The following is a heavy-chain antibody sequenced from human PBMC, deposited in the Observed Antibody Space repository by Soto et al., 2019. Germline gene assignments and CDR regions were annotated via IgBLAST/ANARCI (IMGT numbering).Heavy chain of an antibody. CDR3: ARDATPLYCISTSCYDLFYYGMDV. CDR2: ISAYNGNT. CDR1: GYTFTSYG. J-gene: IGHJ6*02. Sequence: GASVKVSCKASGYTFTSYGISWVRQAPGQGLEWMGWISAYNGNTNYAQKLQGRVTMTTDTSTSTAYMELRSLRSDDTAVYYCARDATPLYCISTSCYDLFYYGMDVWG. D-gene: IGHD2-2*01. V-gene: IGHV1-18*01.